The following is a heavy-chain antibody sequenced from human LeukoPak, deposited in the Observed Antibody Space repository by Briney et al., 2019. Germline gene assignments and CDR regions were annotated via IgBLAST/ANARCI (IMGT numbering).Heavy chain of an antibody. CDR3: AKAGRDGYNWDEFDY. J-gene: IGHJ4*02. CDR2: ISYDGSNK. CDR1: GFTFSSYG. D-gene: IGHD5-24*01. V-gene: IGHV3-30*18. Sequence: GRSLRLSCAASGFTFSSYGMHWVREAPGKGLEWVAVISYDGSNKYYADSVKGRFTISRDNSKNTLYLQMNSLRAEDTAVYYCAKAGRDGYNWDEFDYWGQGTLVTVSS.